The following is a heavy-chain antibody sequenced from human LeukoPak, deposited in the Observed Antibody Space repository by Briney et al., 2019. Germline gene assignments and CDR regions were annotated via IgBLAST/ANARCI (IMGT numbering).Heavy chain of an antibody. V-gene: IGHV3-21*05. CDR1: GFTFSSHW. J-gene: IGHJ4*02. CDR2: ISSSSSYT. CDR3: ARNIAAVSFDY. D-gene: IGHD6-25*01. Sequence: GGSLRLSCTVGGFTFSSHWMSWVRQAPGKGLEWVSYISSSSSYTNYADSVKGRFTISRDNAKNSLYLQMNSLRAEDTAVYYCARNIAAVSFDYWGQGTLVTVSS.